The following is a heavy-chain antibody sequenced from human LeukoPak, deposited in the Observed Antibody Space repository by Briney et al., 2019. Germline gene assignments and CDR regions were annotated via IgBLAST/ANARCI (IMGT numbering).Heavy chain of an antibody. V-gene: IGHV4-61*02. D-gene: IGHD6-13*01. CDR1: GGSISGGSYY. Sequence: SETLSLTCTVSGGSISGGSYYWSWIRQPAGKGLEWIGRIYTSGSTNYNPSLKSRVTISVDTSKNQFSLKLSSVTAADTAVYYCARGAAAAKLDYWGQGTLVTVSS. J-gene: IGHJ4*02. CDR3: ARGAAAAKLDY. CDR2: IYTSGST.